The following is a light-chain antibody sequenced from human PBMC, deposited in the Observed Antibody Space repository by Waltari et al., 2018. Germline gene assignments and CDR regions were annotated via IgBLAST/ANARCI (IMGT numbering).Light chain of an antibody. V-gene: IGLV2-14*03. CDR3: SSYTSGSPLLV. J-gene: IGLJ3*02. CDR1: SSDVGGYNY. Sequence: QSVLTQPASVSGSPGQSITIPCTGTSSDVGGYNYVSWCQQHPGKAPKLLIYDVSNRPSGVSNRFSGSKSGNTASLTISGLQAEDEADYYCSSYTSGSPLLVFGGGTKLTVL. CDR2: DVS.